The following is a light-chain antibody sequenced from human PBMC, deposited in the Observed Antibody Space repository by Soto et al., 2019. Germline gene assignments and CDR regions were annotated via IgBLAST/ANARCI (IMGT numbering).Light chain of an antibody. Sequence: EIVLTQSPATLSLSPGERATLSCRASQSVSSYLAWYQQKPGQAPRLLIYDASNRATGIPARFSGSGSGTDFTLTISSLEPEDFAVYYCQQRSNWPPIFGPGTTVDIK. V-gene: IGKV3-11*01. CDR1: QSVSSY. J-gene: IGKJ3*01. CDR3: QQRSNWPPI. CDR2: DAS.